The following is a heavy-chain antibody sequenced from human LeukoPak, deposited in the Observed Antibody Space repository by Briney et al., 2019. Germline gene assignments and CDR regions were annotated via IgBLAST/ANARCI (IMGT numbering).Heavy chain of an antibody. J-gene: IGHJ4*02. CDR1: GFTFSSYA. CDR3: VKRNGYNHFDY. D-gene: IGHD5-24*01. Sequence: GGSLRLSCSASGFTFSSYAMHWVCQAPGKGLEYVSAISSNGGSTYYADSVKGRFTISRDNSKNTLYLQMSSLRAEDTAVYYCVKRNGYNHFDYWGQGTLVTVSS. CDR2: ISSNGGST. V-gene: IGHV3-64D*06.